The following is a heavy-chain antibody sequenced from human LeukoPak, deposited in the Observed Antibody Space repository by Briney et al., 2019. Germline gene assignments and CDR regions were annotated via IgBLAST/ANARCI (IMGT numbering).Heavy chain of an antibody. V-gene: IGHV4-34*01. J-gene: IGHJ5*02. Sequence: SETLSLTRAVYGGSFSGYYWSWIRQPPGKGLEWIGEINHSGSTNYNPSLKSRVTISVDTSKNQFSLKLSSVTAADTAVYYCARGSDTATKKNNWFDPWGQGTLVTVSS. CDR3: ARGSDTATKKNNWFDP. CDR2: INHSGST. CDR1: GGSFSGYY. D-gene: IGHD5-18*01.